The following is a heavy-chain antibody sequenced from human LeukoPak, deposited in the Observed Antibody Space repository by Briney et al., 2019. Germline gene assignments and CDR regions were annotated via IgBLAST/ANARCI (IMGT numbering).Heavy chain of an antibody. J-gene: IGHJ4*02. CDR2: INPNRGGT. CDR1: GYTFTGYY. D-gene: IGHD3-16*01. V-gene: IGHV1-2*02. Sequence: ASVKVSCKASGYTFTGYYMHWVRKAPGQGLEWMGWINPNRGGTNYAQKFQGRVTMTRDTSISTAYMELSRLRSDDTAVYYCARDSRLGVVGYWGQGTLVTVSS. CDR3: ARDSRLGVVGY.